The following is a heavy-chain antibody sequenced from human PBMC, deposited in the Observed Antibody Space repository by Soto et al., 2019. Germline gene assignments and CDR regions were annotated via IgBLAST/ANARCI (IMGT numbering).Heavy chain of an antibody. CDR1: GFASRSYS. J-gene: IGHJ4*02. V-gene: IGHV3-33*01. Sequence: GGSLRLSWAAAGFASRSYSMHWVRQARGKGLEWVAVIWDDGSNKYYADAVKGRFTISRDNSKNTRWLQMNGLRGEDSVGKYCARDPGIYSDSSGPCDYWGQGTMVT. D-gene: IGHD3-22*01. CDR3: ARDPGIYSDSSGPCDY. CDR2: IWDDGSNK.